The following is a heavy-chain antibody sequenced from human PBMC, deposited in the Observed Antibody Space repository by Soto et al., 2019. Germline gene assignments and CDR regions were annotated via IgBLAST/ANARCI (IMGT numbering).Heavy chain of an antibody. J-gene: IGHJ6*02. V-gene: IGHV1-69*01. D-gene: IGHD2-2*01. CDR2: IIPVFGTT. CDR1: GGTFSSYA. CDR3: ATSSPYMVVGTAAGNQYYYVMDF. Sequence: QVQLVQSGAEAKKPGSSVKVSCKASGGTFSSYAISWLRQAPGQGLEWMGGIIPVFGTTNYDQKFQGRVTITADGSTSTAYMELSSLRSADTTVYYCATSSPYMVVGTAAGNQYYYVMDFWGQGTTVTFSS.